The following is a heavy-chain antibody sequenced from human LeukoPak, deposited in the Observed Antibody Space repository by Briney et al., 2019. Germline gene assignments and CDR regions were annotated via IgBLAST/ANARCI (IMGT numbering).Heavy chain of an antibody. D-gene: IGHD1-26*01. J-gene: IGHJ5*02. CDR3: ATLNWDDGEVSGFDH. Sequence: PGGSLRLSCTASGFRFRNTWMSWVRQAPGKGLEWVANIKKDETEIYYADSVKGRFTISRDNAKRSLYLQMNVLRVEDTAVYYCATLNWDDGEVSGFDHWGQGIMVTVSS. CDR1: GFRFRNTW. V-gene: IGHV3-7*01. CDR2: IKKDETEI.